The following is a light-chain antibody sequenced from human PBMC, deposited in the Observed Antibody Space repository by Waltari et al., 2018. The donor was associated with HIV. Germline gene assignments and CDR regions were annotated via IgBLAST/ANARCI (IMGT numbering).Light chain of an antibody. Sequence: QPVLPQPPSASASLGASVTLTCTLSSGYSNYKVDWYQQRPGKGPRFVMRVGTGGIVGSKGDGIPDRFSVLGSGLNRYLTIKNIQEEDESDYHCGADHGSGSNFVYVFGIGTKVTVL. CDR2: VGTGGIVG. J-gene: IGLJ1*01. CDR3: GADHGSGSNFVYV. V-gene: IGLV9-49*01. CDR1: SGYSNYK.